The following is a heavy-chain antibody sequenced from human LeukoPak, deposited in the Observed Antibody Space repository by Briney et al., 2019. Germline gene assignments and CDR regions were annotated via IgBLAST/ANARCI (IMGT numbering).Heavy chain of an antibody. J-gene: IGHJ2*01. Sequence: GGSLRLSCSASGFTFSSYAMTWVRQAPGKGLEWVSLISGGGGGTYYADSVKGRFTISRDNSRKTLFLQMNNLTPDDTALYYCAKDRSMNNWHAFHFDLWGRGTLVTVSS. D-gene: IGHD1-20*01. CDR1: GFTFSSYA. V-gene: IGHV3-23*01. CDR2: ISGGGGGT. CDR3: AKDRSMNNWHAFHFDL.